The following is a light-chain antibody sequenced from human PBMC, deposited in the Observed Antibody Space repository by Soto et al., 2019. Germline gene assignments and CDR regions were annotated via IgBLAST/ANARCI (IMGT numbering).Light chain of an antibody. J-gene: IGLJ1*01. CDR1: NSDVGSYNL. CDR2: EVS. CDR3: CSYAGSSTQSYV. Sequence: QSALTQPASVSGSPGQSITISCTGTNSDVGSYNLVSWYQQHPGKAPKVIIYEVSERPSGVSDRFSGSKSGNTASLMISWLQAEYEADYYCCSYAGSSTQSYVFGSGTKVTVL. V-gene: IGLV2-23*02.